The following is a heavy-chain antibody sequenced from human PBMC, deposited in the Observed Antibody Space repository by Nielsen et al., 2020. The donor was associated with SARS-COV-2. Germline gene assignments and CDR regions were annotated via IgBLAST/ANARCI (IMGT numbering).Heavy chain of an antibody. Sequence: GESLKISCAASGFTFSDYGMNWVRQAPGKGLAWVSHINSDGSRTTYADSVEGRFTVSRDNAKNTLYLQMSSLRAEDTAVYYCARWSEHHYSYGIDVWGQGTTVTVSS. D-gene: IGHD4-23*01. CDR2: INSDGSRT. V-gene: IGHV3-74*01. CDR1: GFTFSDYG. CDR3: ARWSEHHYSYGIDV. J-gene: IGHJ6*02.